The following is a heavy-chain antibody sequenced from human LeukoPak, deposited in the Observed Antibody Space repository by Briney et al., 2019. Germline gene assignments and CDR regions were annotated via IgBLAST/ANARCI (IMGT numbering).Heavy chain of an antibody. Sequence: GASVKVSCKASGYTFAGWYIHWVRQAPGQGLEWMGWINPKTGGTNLAKSFQGRVTMTSDTSISTAYLELSSLRSDDTALYCCARDLTPSVVIPAPGRLDPGGQGTQVTVSS. CDR2: INPKTGGT. CDR3: ARDLTPSVVIPAPGRLDP. CDR1: GYTFAGWY. D-gene: IGHD2-2*01. J-gene: IGHJ5*02. V-gene: IGHV1-2*02.